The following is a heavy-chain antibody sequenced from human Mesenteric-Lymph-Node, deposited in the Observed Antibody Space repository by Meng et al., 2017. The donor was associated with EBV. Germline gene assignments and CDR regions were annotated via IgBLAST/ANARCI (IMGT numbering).Heavy chain of an antibody. J-gene: IGHJ4*02. CDR1: GYSFSSYG. CDR2: ISGYNGNS. V-gene: IGHV1-18*01. D-gene: IGHD6-19*01. Sequence: QVQLVQSGAEGKKPGASVKVSCKASGYSFSSYGMSWVRQAPGQGLEWMGRISGYNGNSNLAQRFQDRFTMTIDTSTSTAYLEIRSLRSDDTAVYYCARVNGVAVTDYWGQGTLVTVSS. CDR3: ARVNGVAVTDY.